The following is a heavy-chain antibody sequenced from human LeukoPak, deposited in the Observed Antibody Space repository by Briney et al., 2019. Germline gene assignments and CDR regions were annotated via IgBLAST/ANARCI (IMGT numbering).Heavy chain of an antibody. D-gene: IGHD3-10*01. CDR3: ARDPAGF. Sequence: GGSLRLSCVAPGFTFSTYGMHWVRQAPGKGLEWVAFIQSNGGSEFYVDSVKGRFTISRDNSKNTVYLQMSSLRVEDTAVYYCARDPAGFWGQGTLVTVSS. CDR2: IQSNGGSE. J-gene: IGHJ4*02. CDR1: GFTFSTYG. V-gene: IGHV3-30*02.